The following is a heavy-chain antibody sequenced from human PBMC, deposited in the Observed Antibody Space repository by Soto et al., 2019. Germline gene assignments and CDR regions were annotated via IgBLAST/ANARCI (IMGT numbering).Heavy chain of an antibody. D-gene: IGHD1-1*01. V-gene: IGHV3-66*01. CDR3: ASDIFKTGATGVFDI. CDR2: IYAAGST. J-gene: IGHJ3*02. CDR1: GFTVSGNY. Sequence: EVHLVESGGGLVQPGGSLRLSCAASGFTVSGNYMSWVRQAPGQGLEWVSVIYAAGSTYYIDSVNGRFTISRYNSKNTLYLQMNSLRAEDTAVYYCASDIFKTGATGVFDIWGQGTRVTVSS.